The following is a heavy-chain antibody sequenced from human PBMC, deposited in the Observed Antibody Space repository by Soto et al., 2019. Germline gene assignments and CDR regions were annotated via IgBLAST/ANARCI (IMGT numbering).Heavy chain of an antibody. Sequence: ASVKVSCKASGYTFTGYYMHWVRQAPGQGLEWMGWINPNSGNTNYAQKFQERVTITRDMSTSTAYMELSSLRSEDTAVYYCAADRRGTGNADYWGQGTLVTVSS. CDR1: GYTFTGYY. CDR3: AADRRGTGNADY. D-gene: IGHD2-8*02. V-gene: IGHV1-2*02. CDR2: INPNSGNT. J-gene: IGHJ4*02.